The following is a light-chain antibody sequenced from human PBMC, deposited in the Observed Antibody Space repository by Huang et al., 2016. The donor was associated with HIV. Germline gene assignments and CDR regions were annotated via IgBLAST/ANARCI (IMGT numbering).Light chain of an antibody. CDR2: WAS. CDR3: QQYFITPLT. Sequence: DIVMAQSPDSLAVSLGERATINCKSSQSLLYTSNNKNYLAWYQQKPGQPPKRLIYWASTRESGVPDRFSGGGSGTDFTLTISTLQAEDVAVYYCQQYFITPLTFGGGTKVEIK. J-gene: IGKJ4*01. V-gene: IGKV4-1*01. CDR1: QSLLYTSNNKNY.